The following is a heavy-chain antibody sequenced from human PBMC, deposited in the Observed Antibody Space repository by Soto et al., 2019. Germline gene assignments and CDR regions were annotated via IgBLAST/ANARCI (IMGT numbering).Heavy chain of an antibody. D-gene: IGHD2-15*01. Sequence: VQLLESGGGLIQPGGSLRLSCAASGFTFSYGIHWLRQAPGKGLEWVAYISYDSSNKFYGDCVKGRFTISRDNSKNTQFLPMNSLRAEDTALYYCAKLVIGYCSGNTCDDYWGQGTLVAVSS. V-gene: IGHV3-30*18. J-gene: IGHJ4*02. CDR1: GFTFSYG. CDR2: ISYDSSNK. CDR3: AKLVIGYCSGNTCDDY.